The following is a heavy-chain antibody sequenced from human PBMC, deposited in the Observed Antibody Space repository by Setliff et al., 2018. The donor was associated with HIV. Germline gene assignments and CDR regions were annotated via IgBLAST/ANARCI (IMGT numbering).Heavy chain of an antibody. J-gene: IGHJ4*02. CDR2: IFYTGST. D-gene: IGHD3-3*01. CDR3: GRQVPVPGVAVTPIDY. CDR1: GDSIGSYH. V-gene: IGHV4-59*08. Sequence: PSETLSLTCTVSGDSIGSYHWTWLRQFPGKGLEWIGFIFYTGSTTYNPSLNSRVTISVDTSRNQFTLKLSSVTAADTAVYYCGRQVPVPGVAVTPIDYWGQGTQVTVSS.